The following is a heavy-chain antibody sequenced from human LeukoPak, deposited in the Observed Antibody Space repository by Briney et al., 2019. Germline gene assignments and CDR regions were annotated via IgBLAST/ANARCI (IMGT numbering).Heavy chain of an antibody. Sequence: SQTLSLTCTVSGGSISSGDYYWSWIRQPPGKGLEWIGYIYYSGITYYNPSLKSRVTMSVDRSKNQFSLKLRSVTAADTAVYYCAREVGATPPDYWGQGTLVTVSS. V-gene: IGHV4-30-4*08. CDR1: GGSISSGDYY. CDR3: AREVGATPPDY. D-gene: IGHD1-26*01. J-gene: IGHJ4*02. CDR2: IYYSGIT.